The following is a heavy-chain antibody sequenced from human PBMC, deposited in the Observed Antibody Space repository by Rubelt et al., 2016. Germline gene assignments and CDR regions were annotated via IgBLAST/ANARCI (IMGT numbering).Heavy chain of an antibody. CDR2: LNHSGST. CDR1: GGSFSGYY. CDR3: ARHDYGDYVYFDY. V-gene: IGHV4-34*01. D-gene: IGHD4-17*01. J-gene: IGHJ4*02. Sequence: QVQLQQWGAGLLKPSETLSLTCAVYGGSFSGYYWSWIRQPPGKGLEWIGELNHSGSTNYVPARKSRVTISGDTSKNQFSLKLSSVTAADTAVYYCARHDYGDYVYFDYWGQGTLVTVSS.